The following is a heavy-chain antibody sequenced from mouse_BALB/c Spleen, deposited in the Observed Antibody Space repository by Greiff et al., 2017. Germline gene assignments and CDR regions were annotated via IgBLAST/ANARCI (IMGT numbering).Heavy chain of an antibody. J-gene: IGHJ4*01. CDR1: GFTFSDYG. D-gene: IGHD2-14*01. CDR2: ISNLAYSI. V-gene: IGHV5-15*02. CDR3: ARDRGYGAMDY. Sequence: EVMLVESGGGLVQPGGSRKLSCAASGFTFSDYGMAWVRQAPGKGPEWVAFISNLAYSIYYADTVTGRFTISRENAKNTLYLEMSSLRSEDTAMYYCARDRGYGAMDYWGQGTSVTVSS.